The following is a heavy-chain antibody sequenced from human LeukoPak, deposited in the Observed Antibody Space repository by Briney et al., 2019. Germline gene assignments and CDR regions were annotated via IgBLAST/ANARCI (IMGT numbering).Heavy chain of an antibody. Sequence: SVKVSCKASGGTFSSYAISWVRQAPGQGLEWMGRIIPILGIANYAQKFQGRVTITADKSTSTAYMELSSLRSDDTAVYYCARDREGDSSGYYYGWFDPWGQGTLVTVSS. CDR2: IIPILGIA. J-gene: IGHJ5*02. D-gene: IGHD3-22*01. V-gene: IGHV1-69*04. CDR3: ARDREGDSSGYYYGWFDP. CDR1: GGTFSSYA.